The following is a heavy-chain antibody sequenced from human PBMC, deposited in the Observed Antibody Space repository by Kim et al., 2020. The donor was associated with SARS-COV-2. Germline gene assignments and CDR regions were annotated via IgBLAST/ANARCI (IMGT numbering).Heavy chain of an antibody. CDR3: ARMLSGRSAEYFQH. V-gene: IGHV4-34*01. CDR2: INHSGST. D-gene: IGHD2-8*01. CDR1: GGSFSGYY. J-gene: IGHJ1*01. Sequence: SETLSLTCAVYGGSFSGYYWSWIRQPPGKGLEWIGEINHSGSTNYNPSLKSRVTISVDTSKNQFSLKLSSVTAADTAVYYCARMLSGRSAEYFQHWGQGTLVTVSS.